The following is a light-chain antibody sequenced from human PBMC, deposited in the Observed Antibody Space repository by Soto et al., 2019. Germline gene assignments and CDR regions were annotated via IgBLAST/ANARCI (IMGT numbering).Light chain of an antibody. CDR3: QQYGSSPYT. CDR1: QSVSYN. J-gene: IGKJ2*01. CDR2: DAS. Sequence: ETVMTQSPATLSVSPGDRATLSCSASQSVSYNLAWYQQKPGQAPRLLIYDASTRATGIPARFSGSASGTEFTLTISSLLSEDFAVYYCQQYGSSPYTFGQGTKLEIK. V-gene: IGKV3D-15*02.